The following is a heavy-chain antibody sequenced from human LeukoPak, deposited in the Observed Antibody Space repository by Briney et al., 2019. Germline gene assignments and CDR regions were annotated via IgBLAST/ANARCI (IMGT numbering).Heavy chain of an antibody. D-gene: IGHD3-22*01. V-gene: IGHV3-23*01. Sequence: PGGSLRLSCAASGFTFSSYAMSWVRQAPGKGLEWVSAISGSGGSTYYADSVKGRFTISRDNSKNTLYLQMNSLRAEDTAVYYCARDKQDHDSSGYYDYWGQGTLVTVSS. CDR3: ARDKQDHDSSGYYDY. J-gene: IGHJ4*02. CDR2: ISGSGGST. CDR1: GFTFSSYA.